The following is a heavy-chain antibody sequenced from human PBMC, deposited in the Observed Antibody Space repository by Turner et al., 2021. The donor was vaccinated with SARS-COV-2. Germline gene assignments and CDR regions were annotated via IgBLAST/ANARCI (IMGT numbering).Heavy chain of an antibody. V-gene: IGHV4-59*08. CDR1: GASISGYY. Sequence: QVQLQASGPGLVKPAETLSITCTVSGASISGYYWSWIRQPPGKGLEWIGYIYHTGNTNYNPSLRGRAIMSVDTSENQFSLKLTSVTAADTAVYHCARWRGDGNMYAFDIWGQGTMVTISS. D-gene: IGHD3-16*01. J-gene: IGHJ3*02. CDR2: IYHTGNT. CDR3: ARWRGDGNMYAFDI.